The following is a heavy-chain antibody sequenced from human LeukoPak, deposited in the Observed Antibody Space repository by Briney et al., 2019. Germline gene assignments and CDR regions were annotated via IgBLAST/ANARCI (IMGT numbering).Heavy chain of an antibody. Sequence: ASVKVSCKASGGTFSSYAISWVRQAPGQGLEWMGGIIPIFGTANYAQKFQGRVTITADESTSTAYMELSSLRSEDTAVYYCARDRITMVRGVIITPTTGRGWFDPWGQGTLVTVSS. J-gene: IGHJ5*02. CDR2: IIPIFGTA. CDR3: ARDRITMVRGVIITPTTGRGWFDP. V-gene: IGHV1-69*13. CDR1: GGTFSSYA. D-gene: IGHD3-10*01.